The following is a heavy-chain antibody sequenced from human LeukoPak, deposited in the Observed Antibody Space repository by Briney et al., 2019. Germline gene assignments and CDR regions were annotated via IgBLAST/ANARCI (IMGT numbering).Heavy chain of an antibody. CDR1: GYTFTSYY. J-gene: IGHJ4*02. V-gene: IGHV1-46*01. Sequence: ASVKVSCKASGYTFTSYYMHWVRQAPGQGLEWMGIINPSGGSTSYAQKFQGRVTMTRDMSTSTVYMELSSLRSEDTAVYYCARDKLGPDSSSWYGDWGQGTLVTVSS. D-gene: IGHD6-13*01. CDR2: INPSGGST. CDR3: ARDKLGPDSSSWYGD.